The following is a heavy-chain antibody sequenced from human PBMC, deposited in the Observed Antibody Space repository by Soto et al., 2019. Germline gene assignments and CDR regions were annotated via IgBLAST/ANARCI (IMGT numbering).Heavy chain of an antibody. CDR3: ARLQAAAGDNDLTFDY. CDR1: GYSFTSYW. J-gene: IGHJ4*02. Sequence: EVQLVQSGAEVKKPGESLRISCKGSGYSFTSYWISWVRQMPGKGLEWMGRIDPSDSYTNYSPSFQGHVTISADKSIGTAYPQWSSLKASDTAKYYCARLQAAAGDNDLTFDYWGQGTLVTVSS. V-gene: IGHV5-10-1*01. D-gene: IGHD6-13*01. CDR2: IDPSDSYT.